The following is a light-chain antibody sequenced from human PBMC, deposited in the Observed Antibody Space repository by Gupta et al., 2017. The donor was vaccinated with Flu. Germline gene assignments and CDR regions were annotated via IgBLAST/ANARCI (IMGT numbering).Light chain of an antibody. CDR2: AKN. V-gene: IGLV3-19*01. Sequence: QDPAVSVALGQTVRITCQGDSLSNSYANWYQQKPGQAPVLVIYAKNIRPSGIPDRFSGPSSGNTASLTITGAQAEDEADYYCNSRDTTHNHQAVLGGGTKLTVL. CDR3: NSRDTTHNHQAV. CDR1: SLSNSY. J-gene: IGLJ2*01.